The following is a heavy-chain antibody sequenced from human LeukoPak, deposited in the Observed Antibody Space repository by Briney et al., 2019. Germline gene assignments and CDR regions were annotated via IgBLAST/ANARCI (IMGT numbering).Heavy chain of an antibody. J-gene: IGHJ4*02. D-gene: IGHD5-12*01. CDR2: INHSRNT. Sequence: SETLSLTCAVSGGSFSGYYWSWIRQPPGKGLEWIGEINHSRNTNYNPSLKSRVTISVDTSNNQFSLKLSSVTAADTAVYYCARDGDMLATIFDFWGQGTLVTVSS. CDR3: ARDGDMLATIFDF. V-gene: IGHV4-34*01. CDR1: GGSFSGYY.